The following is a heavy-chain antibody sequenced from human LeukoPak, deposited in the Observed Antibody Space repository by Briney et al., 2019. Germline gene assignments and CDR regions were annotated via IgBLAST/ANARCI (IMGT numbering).Heavy chain of an antibody. CDR3: ARDGAGYSSSPWFDP. CDR2: IKQDGSEK. Sequence: GGSLRLSCAASGFTFSSYWMSWVRQAPGKGLEWVANIKQDGSEKYYVDSVKGRFTISRDNAKNSLYLQLNSLRAEDTAVYYCARDGAGYSSSPWFDPWGQGTLVTV. V-gene: IGHV3-7*01. D-gene: IGHD6-13*01. CDR1: GFTFSSYW. J-gene: IGHJ5*02.